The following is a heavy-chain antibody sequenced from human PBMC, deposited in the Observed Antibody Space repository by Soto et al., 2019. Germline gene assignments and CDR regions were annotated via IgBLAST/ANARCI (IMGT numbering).Heavy chain of an antibody. CDR1: GFTFSSYW. J-gene: IGHJ6*02. V-gene: IGHV3-74*01. CDR3: ARVDPLPYYYYYGMDV. D-gene: IGHD2-2*01. Sequence: GGSLRLSCAASGFTFSSYWMHWVRQAPGKGLVWVSRINSDGSSTSYADSVKGRFTISRDNAKNTLYLQMNSLRAEDTAVYYCARVDPLPYYYYYGMDVWGQGTTVTVSS. CDR2: INSDGSST.